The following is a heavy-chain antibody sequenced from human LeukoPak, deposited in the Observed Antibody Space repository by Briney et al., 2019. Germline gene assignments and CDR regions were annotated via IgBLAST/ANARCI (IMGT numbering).Heavy chain of an antibody. J-gene: IGHJ4*02. D-gene: IGHD2-15*01. CDR3: ARGIVVVEDSVFFDY. CDR1: SDFFSSVTDY. V-gene: IGHV4-39*07. Sequence: PSETLSLTCTVSSDFFSSVTDYWAWIRQPPGKGLEWIASGDYSGSTYYNPSLKSRVTISVDTSKNQFSLKLSSVTAADTAVYYCARGIVVVEDSVFFDYWGQGTLVTVSS. CDR2: GDYSGST.